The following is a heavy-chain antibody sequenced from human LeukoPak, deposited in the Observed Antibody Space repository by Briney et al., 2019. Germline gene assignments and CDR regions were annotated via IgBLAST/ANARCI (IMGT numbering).Heavy chain of an antibody. Sequence: GGSLRLSCAASGFTFSSYSMNWVRQAPGKGLEWVSSISSSSSYIYYADSVKGRFTISRDNAKNSLYLQMNSLRVEDTAVYYCAKTGYSSGWWDYWGQGTLVTVSS. CDR3: AKTGYSSGWWDY. V-gene: IGHV3-21*01. CDR2: ISSSSSYI. J-gene: IGHJ4*02. D-gene: IGHD6-19*01. CDR1: GFTFSSYS.